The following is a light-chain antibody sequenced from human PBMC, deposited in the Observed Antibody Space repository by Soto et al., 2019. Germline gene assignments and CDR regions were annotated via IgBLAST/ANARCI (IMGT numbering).Light chain of an antibody. Sequence: QSVLSQPASVSGSPGQSIAIFCTGTSSDVGGYDYVSWYQQHPDKAPKLIIYEVTKRPSGVSNRFSGSKSGNTASLTISGLQPDDEADYYCSSHTSGDTRVFGSGTKVTVL. CDR3: SSHTSGDTRV. V-gene: IGLV2-14*01. CDR1: SSDVGGYDY. J-gene: IGLJ1*01. CDR2: EVT.